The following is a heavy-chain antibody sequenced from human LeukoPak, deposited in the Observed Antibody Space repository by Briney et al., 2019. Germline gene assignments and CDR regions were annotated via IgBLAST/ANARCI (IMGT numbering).Heavy chain of an antibody. CDR2: ISSSGSTR. V-gene: IGHV3-48*03. Sequence: GGTLRLSCTASGFIFSNHEMNWVRQAPGKGLEWVSYISSSGSTRYYADSVKGRFTIARDNAKNSLYPQMNGLSAEDTAVYYCARDRGLTLFYYGMDVWGQGTTVTVSS. J-gene: IGHJ6*02. D-gene: IGHD2-21*01. CDR1: GFIFSNHE. CDR3: ARDRGLTLFYYGMDV.